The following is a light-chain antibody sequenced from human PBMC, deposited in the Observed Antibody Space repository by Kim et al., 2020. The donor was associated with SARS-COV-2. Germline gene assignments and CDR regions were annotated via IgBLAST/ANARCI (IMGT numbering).Light chain of an antibody. J-gene: IGLJ3*02. CDR1: SSNIGSDY. CDR3: ATWDDSLNIWV. CDR2: SNT. V-gene: IGLV1-47*02. Sequence: QPVLTQPPSASGTPGQRVTISCSGSSSNIGSDYVSWYQHLSGTAPRLLIFSNTQRPSGVPDRFSGSKSGASASLAISGLRSEDEADYYCATWDDSLNIWVFGGGTQLTVL.